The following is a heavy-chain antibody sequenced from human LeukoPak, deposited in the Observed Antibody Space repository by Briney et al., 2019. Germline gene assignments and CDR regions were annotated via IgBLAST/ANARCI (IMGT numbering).Heavy chain of an antibody. V-gene: IGHV4-34*01. CDR1: GGSFSGYY. CDR2: INHSGST. J-gene: IGHJ5*02. D-gene: IGHD3-16*02. CDR3: ARARSRLRVWGSYRYTVPAFDP. Sequence: SETLSLTCAVYGGSFSGYYWSGIRQPPGKGLEWIGEINHSGSTKYNPSLKSRVTISVDTSKNQFSLKLSSVTAADTAVYYCARARSRLRVWGSYRYTVPAFDPWGQGTLVTVSS.